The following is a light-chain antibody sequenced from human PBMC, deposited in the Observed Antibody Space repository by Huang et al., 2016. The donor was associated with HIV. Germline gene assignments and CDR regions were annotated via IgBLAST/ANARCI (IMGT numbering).Light chain of an antibody. J-gene: IGKJ1*01. CDR3: QQSYNTPWT. Sequence: DIQMTQSPSSLSASVGDRVTITCRASQSISCYLSWYQQKPGKAPKLLIYGASILQSGVPSRFSGSGSRTDFTLTISSVQPEDLATYYCQQSYNTPWTFGQGTKVEIK. CDR2: GAS. CDR1: QSISCY. V-gene: IGKV1-39*01.